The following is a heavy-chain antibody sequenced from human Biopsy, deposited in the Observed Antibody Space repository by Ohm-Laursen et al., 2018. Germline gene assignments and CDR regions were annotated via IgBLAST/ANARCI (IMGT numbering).Heavy chain of an antibody. V-gene: IGHV3-11*01. CDR3: ARGKYKDFSTGLPRPYHYTLDF. J-gene: IGHJ6*02. D-gene: IGHD3-22*01. CDR2: ISPRDGVV. Sequence: GSLRHCCAPSGLIFRHYYMSWIRQAPGKGLEWIAYISPRDGVVYYLDSVKPRFTISSDNTNNSLYLQMTSLRPEDTAVFYCARGKYKDFSTGLPRPYHYTLDFWGPGTTVTVSS. CDR1: GLIFRHYY.